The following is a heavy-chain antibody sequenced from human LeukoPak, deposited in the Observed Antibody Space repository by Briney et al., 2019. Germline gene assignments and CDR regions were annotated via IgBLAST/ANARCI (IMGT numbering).Heavy chain of an antibody. CDR2: ISGSGGST. CDR3: AKAGPNPTYSSSSSFDY. D-gene: IGHD6-6*01. Sequence: GGSLRLSCAASGFTFSSYAMTWVRQAPGKGLEWVSGISGSGGSTFYADSVKGRFTISRDNSKNTLYLQMNSLRAEDTAVYYCAKAGPNPTYSSSSSFDYWGQGTLVTVSS. V-gene: IGHV3-23*01. J-gene: IGHJ4*02. CDR1: GFTFSSYA.